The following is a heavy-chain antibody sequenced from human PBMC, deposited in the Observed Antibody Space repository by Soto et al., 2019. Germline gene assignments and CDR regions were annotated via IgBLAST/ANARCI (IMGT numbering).Heavy chain of an antibody. V-gene: IGHV3-48*02. J-gene: IGHJ5*02. CDR1: GFTFSSYS. CDR2: ISSSSSTT. D-gene: IGHD6-13*01. Sequence: GGSLRLSCAASGFTFSSYSMNWVRQAPGKGLEWVSYISSSSSTTYYADSVKGRFTISRDNAKNSLYLQMNSLRDEDTAVYYFARDSPYSSSWYDLNWFDPWGQGTLVTVSS. CDR3: ARDSPYSSSWYDLNWFDP.